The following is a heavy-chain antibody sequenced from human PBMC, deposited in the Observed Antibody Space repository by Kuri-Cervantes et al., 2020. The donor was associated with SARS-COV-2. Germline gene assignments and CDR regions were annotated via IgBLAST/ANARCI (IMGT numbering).Heavy chain of an antibody. D-gene: IGHD2-2*01. J-gene: IGHJ6*04. CDR2: IYHSGST. CDR3: ARETVVVPAALDV. V-gene: IGHV4-31*03. Sequence: LRLSCTVSGGSISSGGYYWSWIRQHPGKGLEWIGYIYHSGSTYYNPSLKSRVTISVDTSKNQFSLKLSSVTAADTAVYYCARETVVVPAALDVWGKGTTVTVSS. CDR1: GGSISSGGYY.